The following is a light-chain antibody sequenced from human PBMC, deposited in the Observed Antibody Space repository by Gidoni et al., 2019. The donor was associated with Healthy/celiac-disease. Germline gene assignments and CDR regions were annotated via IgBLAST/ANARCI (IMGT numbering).Light chain of an antibody. V-gene: IGKV2-28*01. CDR3: MQALQTPFT. Sequence: DIVRTQCPLSLPVTPGEPASISCRSSQSLLHSNGYNYLDWYLQKQGQSPQLLIYLGCNRASGVPDRFSGSGSGTDFTLKISILEADDGGVYYCMQALQTPFTFGPGTKVDIK. CDR1: QSLLHSNGYNY. J-gene: IGKJ3*01. CDR2: LGC.